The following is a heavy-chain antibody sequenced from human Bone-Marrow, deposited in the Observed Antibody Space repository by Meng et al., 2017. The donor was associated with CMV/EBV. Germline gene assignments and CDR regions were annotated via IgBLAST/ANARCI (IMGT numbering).Heavy chain of an antibody. CDR3: AKFDYGSGRVEC. V-gene: IGHV3-23*01. CDR1: GFTFSDYA. D-gene: IGHD3-10*01. J-gene: IGHJ4*02. Sequence: GESLKISCAASGFTFSDYAMTWVRQAPGKGLEWVSVVSDNGFNTYYAESVKGRFTISRDNSKNTVYLQMNSLRADDTAEYYCAKFDYGSGRVECWGQGTLVTVSS. CDR2: VSDNGFNT.